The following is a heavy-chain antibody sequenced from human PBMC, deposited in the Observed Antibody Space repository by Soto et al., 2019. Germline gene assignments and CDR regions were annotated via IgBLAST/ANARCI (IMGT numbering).Heavy chain of an antibody. CDR1: GGSISSGGYY. CDR2: IYYSGST. CDR3: ARSPPTVVTGVYFDY. V-gene: IGHV4-31*03. D-gene: IGHD2-15*01. Sequence: QVQLQESGPGLVKPSQTLSLTCTVSGGSISSGGYYWSWIRQHPGKGLEWIGYIYYSGSTYYNPSPKSRVTISVDTSKNQFSLKLSSVTAADTAVYYCARSPPTVVTGVYFDYWGQGTLVTVSS. J-gene: IGHJ4*02.